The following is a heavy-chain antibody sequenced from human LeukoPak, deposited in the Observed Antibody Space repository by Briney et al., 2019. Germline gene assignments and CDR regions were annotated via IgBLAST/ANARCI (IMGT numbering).Heavy chain of an antibody. Sequence: GGSLTLSCAAYGFTFNSYAMYWVRQAPGKGLEWVSGIFGRGGSAHYADSVKGRFTISGDNSQNTVYLQMSSLRAEDTAVYYCAKTTTGYSSGRYPGWPADYWGQGSLVTVSS. CDR1: GFTFNSYA. V-gene: IGHV3-23*01. CDR3: AKTTTGYSSGRYPGWPADY. J-gene: IGHJ4*02. D-gene: IGHD6-19*01. CDR2: IFGRGGSA.